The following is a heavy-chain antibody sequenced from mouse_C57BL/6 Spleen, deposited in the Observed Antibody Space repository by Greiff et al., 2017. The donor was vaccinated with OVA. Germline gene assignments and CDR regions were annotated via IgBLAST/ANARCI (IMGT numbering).Heavy chain of an antibody. CDR3: ARAYYYGSQGY. CDR2: INPNNGGT. V-gene: IGHV1-26*01. Sequence: EVQLQQSGPELVKPGASVKISCKASGYTFTDYYMNWVKQSHGKSLEWIGDINPNNGGTSYNQKFKGKATLTVDKSSSTAYMELRSLTSEDSAVDYCARAYYYGSQGYWGQGTTLTVSS. CDR1: GYTFTDYY. D-gene: IGHD1-1*01. J-gene: IGHJ2*01.